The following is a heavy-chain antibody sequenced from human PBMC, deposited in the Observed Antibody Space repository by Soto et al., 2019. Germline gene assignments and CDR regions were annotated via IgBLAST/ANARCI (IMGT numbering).Heavy chain of an antibody. V-gene: IGHV4-39*01. Sequence: SETLSLTCTVSGGSISSSSYYWGWIRQPPGKGLEWIGSIYYSGSTYYNPSLKSRVTISVDTSKNQFSLKLSSVTAADTAVYYCARGYCSSTSCPYYYYYYGMDVWGQGTTVTAP. CDR3: ARGYCSSTSCPYYYYYYGMDV. D-gene: IGHD2-2*01. CDR2: IYYSGST. CDR1: GGSISSSSYY. J-gene: IGHJ6*02.